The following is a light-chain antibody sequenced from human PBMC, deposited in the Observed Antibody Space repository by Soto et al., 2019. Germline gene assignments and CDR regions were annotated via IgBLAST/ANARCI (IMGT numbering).Light chain of an antibody. V-gene: IGLV2-14*03. J-gene: IGLJ3*02. CDR1: NRDVGAYNY. Sequence: QSALTQPASVSGSPGQSITISCTGTNRDVGAYNYVSWYQQHPGKAPNVIIYEVSNGPSGVSHRFSGSKSGNTASLTISGLQAEDEADYYCSSHTSSGTWVFGGGTQLTVL. CDR2: EVS. CDR3: SSHTSSGTWV.